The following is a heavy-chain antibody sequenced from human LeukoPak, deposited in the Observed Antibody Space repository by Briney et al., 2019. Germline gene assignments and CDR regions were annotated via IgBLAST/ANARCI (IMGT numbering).Heavy chain of an antibody. CDR1: GFTFDDYG. Sequence: PGGSLRLSCAASGFTFDDYGMSWVRQAPGKGLEWVSGINWNGGSTGYADSVKGRFTISRDNAKNSLYLQMNSLRAEDTALYYCARESVVVVVAATPVVTFDPWGQGTLVTVSS. D-gene: IGHD2-15*01. CDR2: INWNGGST. V-gene: IGHV3-20*04. J-gene: IGHJ5*02. CDR3: ARESVVVVVAATPVVTFDP.